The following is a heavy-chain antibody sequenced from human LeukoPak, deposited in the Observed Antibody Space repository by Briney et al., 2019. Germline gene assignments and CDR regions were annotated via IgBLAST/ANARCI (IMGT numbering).Heavy chain of an antibody. V-gene: IGHV4-59*01. J-gene: IGHJ4*02. D-gene: IGHD4-17*01. CDR3: ARVHTTVTTYYFDY. Sequence: KPSETLSLTCTVSGGSISSYYWSWIRQPPGKGLEWIGYVYYSGSTNYNPSLKSRVTISVDTSKNQFSLKLSSVTAADTAVHYCARVHTTVTTYYFDYWGQGTLVTVSS. CDR1: GGSISSYY. CDR2: VYYSGST.